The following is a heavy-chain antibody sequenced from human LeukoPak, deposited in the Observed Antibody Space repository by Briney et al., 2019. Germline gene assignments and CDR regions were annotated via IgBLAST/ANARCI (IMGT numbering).Heavy chain of an antibody. CDR1: GFTFSSYA. J-gene: IGHJ3*02. Sequence: GGSLRLSCAASGFTFSSYAMHWVRQAPGKGLEWVAVISYDGSNKYFADSVKGRFTISRDNSKNMLYLQMNSLRAEDTAVYYCARDPPGHQGAFDIWGQGTMVTVSS. CDR3: ARDPPGHQGAFDI. D-gene: IGHD7-27*01. V-gene: IGHV3-30*04. CDR2: ISYDGSNK.